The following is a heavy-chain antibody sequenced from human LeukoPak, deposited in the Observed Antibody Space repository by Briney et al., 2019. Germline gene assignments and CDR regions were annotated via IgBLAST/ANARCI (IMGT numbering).Heavy chain of an antibody. CDR2: ISGSGGST. J-gene: IGHJ4*02. V-gene: IGHV3-23*01. Sequence: PGGTLRLSCAASGFTFSSYGMSWVRKAPGKGLEWVSAISGSGGSTYYADSVKGRFTISRDNSKNTVYLQMNSLRTEDTAFYYCARDFAWGYDYWGQGTLVTVSS. CDR1: GFTFSSYG. D-gene: IGHD7-27*01. CDR3: ARDFAWGYDY.